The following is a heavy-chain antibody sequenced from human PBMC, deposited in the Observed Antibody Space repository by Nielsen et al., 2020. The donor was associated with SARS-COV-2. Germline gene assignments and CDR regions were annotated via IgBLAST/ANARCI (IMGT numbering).Heavy chain of an antibody. CDR2: AYYTGGT. Sequence: GSLRLSCTVSGASINTYSWSWIRQPPGKGLEWISYAYYTGGTIYNPSLKSRVTLSGDTSKNQFSLKLISVTAADTAVYYCARGDQHSAFDIWGQGTLVTVSS. CDR1: GASINTYS. V-gene: IGHV4-59*01. J-gene: IGHJ3*02. CDR3: ARGDQHSAFDI.